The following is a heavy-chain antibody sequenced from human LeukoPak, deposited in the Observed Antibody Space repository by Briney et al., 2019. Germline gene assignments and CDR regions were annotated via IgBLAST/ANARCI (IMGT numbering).Heavy chain of an antibody. CDR2: IKYDGSEK. CDR1: GFTFSSYG. D-gene: IGHD6-13*01. V-gene: IGHV3-7*01. J-gene: IGHJ4*02. Sequence: GGSLRLSCAASGFTFSSYGMHWVRQAPGKGLEWVANIKYDGSEKDYVDSVKGRFTISRDNAKNSLYLQMNSLRAEDTAVYYCARDIAPAGLFFDYWGQGTLVTVSS. CDR3: ARDIAPAGLFFDY.